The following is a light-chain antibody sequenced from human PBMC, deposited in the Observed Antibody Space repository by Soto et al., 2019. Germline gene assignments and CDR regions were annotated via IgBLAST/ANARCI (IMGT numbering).Light chain of an antibody. J-gene: IGKJ5*01. CDR3: QQSYSTPIN. Sequence: DIQITQSPSSLSASVGDRVSITCRASQSISSYLNWYQQKPGKAPKLLIYAASSLQSGVPSRFSGSGSGTDFNLTISSLQPEDFATYYCQQSYSTPINCGQGTRREIK. CDR1: QSISSY. V-gene: IGKV1-39*01. CDR2: AAS.